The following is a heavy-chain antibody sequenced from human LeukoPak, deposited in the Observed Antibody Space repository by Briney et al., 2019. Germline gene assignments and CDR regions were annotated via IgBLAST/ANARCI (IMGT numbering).Heavy chain of an antibody. V-gene: IGHV4-4*07. CDR1: GGSISSYY. Sequence: SETLSLTCTVSGGSISSYYWSWIRQPAGKGLEWIGRIYTSGSTNYNPSLKSRVTMSVDTSKNQFSLELSSVTAADTAVYYCARGTTIFGVVIPDYYFDYWGQGTLVTVSS. D-gene: IGHD3-3*01. CDR2: IYTSGST. J-gene: IGHJ4*02. CDR3: ARGTTIFGVVIPDYYFDY.